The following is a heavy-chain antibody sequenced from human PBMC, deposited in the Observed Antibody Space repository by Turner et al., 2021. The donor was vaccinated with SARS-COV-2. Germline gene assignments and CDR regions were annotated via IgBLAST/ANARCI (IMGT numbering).Heavy chain of an antibody. CDR1: GGSIRSY. J-gene: IGHJ2*01. CDR3: ARQFIRGGSYYWYFDL. Sequence: QVQLQESGPGLVKPSETLSLTCTVSGGSIRSYWSWIRQTAGRGPEWIGRIYSSDSSDYNSSLKSRVTMSVDTSKNQCSLKLTSVTAADTAVYYCARQFIRGGSYYWYFDLWCRGTLVTVSS. D-gene: IGHD1-26*01. V-gene: IGHV4-4*07. CDR2: IYSSDSS.